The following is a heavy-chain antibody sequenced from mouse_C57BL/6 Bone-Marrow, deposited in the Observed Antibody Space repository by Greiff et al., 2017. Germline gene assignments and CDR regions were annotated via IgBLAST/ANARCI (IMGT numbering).Heavy chain of an antibody. CDR1: GYTFTSYW. D-gene: IGHD2-10*02. V-gene: IGHV1-50*01. CDR3: AREGVSGFAY. CDR2: IDPSDSYT. J-gene: IGHJ3*01. Sequence: QVQLQQPGAELVKPGASVKLSCKASGYTFTSYWMQWVKQRPGQGLEWIGEIDPSDSYTNYNQKFKGKATLTVDTSSSTAYMQLSSLTSEDSAVFYCAREGVSGFAYWGQGTLVTVSA.